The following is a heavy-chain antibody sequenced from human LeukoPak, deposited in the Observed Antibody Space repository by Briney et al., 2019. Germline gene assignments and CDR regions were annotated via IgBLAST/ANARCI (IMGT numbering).Heavy chain of an antibody. J-gene: IGHJ4*02. CDR2: ISSSSSYI. V-gene: IGHV3-21*01. D-gene: IGHD1-26*01. Sequence: PGRSLRLSCAASGFTFSSYGMHWVRQAPGKGLEWVSSISSSSSYIYYADSVKGRFTISRDNAKNSLYLQINSLRAEDTAVYYCARVRGYSGSIIGYWGQGTLVTVSS. CDR1: GFTFSSYG. CDR3: ARVRGYSGSIIGY.